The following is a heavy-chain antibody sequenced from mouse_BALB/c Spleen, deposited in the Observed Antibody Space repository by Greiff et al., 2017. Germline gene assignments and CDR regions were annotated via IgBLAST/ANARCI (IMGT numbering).Heavy chain of an antibody. CDR1: GYTFSSYW. CDR2: ILPGSGST. V-gene: IGHV1-9*01. D-gene: IGHD2-4*01. Sequence: QVQLKQSGAELMKPGASVKISCKATGYTFSSYWIEWVKQRPGHGLEWIGEILPGSGSTNYNEKFKGKATFTADTSSNTAYMQLSSLTSEDSAVYYCARKGDDYPLFDYWGQGTTLTVSA. J-gene: IGHJ2*01. CDR3: ARKGDDYPLFDY.